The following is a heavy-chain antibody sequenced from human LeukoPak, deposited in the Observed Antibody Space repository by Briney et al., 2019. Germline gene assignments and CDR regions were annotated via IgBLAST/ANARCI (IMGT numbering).Heavy chain of an antibody. D-gene: IGHD3-10*01. CDR1: GFTFSSYW. J-gene: IGHJ3*02. CDR3: GRAMVRGVIIGAYDI. Sequence: PGGSLRLSCAASGFTFSSYWMSWVRQAPGKGLEWVANIKQDGSEKYYVDSVKGRFTISRDNAKNSLYLQMNSLRAGDTAVYYCGRAMVRGVIIGAYDIWGQGTMVTVSS. V-gene: IGHV3-7*01. CDR2: IKQDGSEK.